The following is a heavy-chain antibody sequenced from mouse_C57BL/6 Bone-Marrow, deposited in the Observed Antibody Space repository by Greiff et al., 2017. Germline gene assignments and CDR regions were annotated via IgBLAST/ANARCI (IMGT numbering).Heavy chain of an antibody. J-gene: IGHJ1*03. D-gene: IGHD1-1*01. CDR1: GFTFSSYA. CDR2: ISSGGDYI. CDR3: TRDPYYYGSSYVGYFDV. Sequence: EVKLMESGEGLVKPGGSLKLSCAASGFTFSSYAMSWVRQTPEKRLEWVAYISSGGDYIYYADTVKGRFTISRDNARNTLYLQMSSLKSEDTAMYYCTRDPYYYGSSYVGYFDVWGTGTTVTVSS. V-gene: IGHV5-9-1*02.